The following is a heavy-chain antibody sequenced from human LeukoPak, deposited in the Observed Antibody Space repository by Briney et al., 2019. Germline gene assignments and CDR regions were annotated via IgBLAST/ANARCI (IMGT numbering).Heavy chain of an antibody. J-gene: IGHJ3*02. Sequence: GGTLRLSCAASGFTFSSYGMTWVRQAPGKGLEWVSGISGSGGSTYYADSVKGRFTISRDNSKNTLYLQMTSLSAEDTAVYYCARFSSGPDAFDIWGQGTMVTVSS. CDR3: ARFSSGPDAFDI. V-gene: IGHV3-23*01. D-gene: IGHD3-22*01. CDR1: GFTFSSYG. CDR2: ISGSGGST.